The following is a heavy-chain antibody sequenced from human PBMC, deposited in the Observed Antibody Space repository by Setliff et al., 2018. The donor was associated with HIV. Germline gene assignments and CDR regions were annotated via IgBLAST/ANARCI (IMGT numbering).Heavy chain of an antibody. V-gene: IGHV5-51*01. CDR2: IYPGDSDT. J-gene: IGHJ4*02. CDR3: ARQTSRYITLSPPDY. Sequence: GESLKISCKGFGYGFSNYWLAWVRQTPGKGLEWMGIIYPGDSDTRYSPSFQGQVTFSADKSINTAYLQWGSLKASDTGIYFCARQTSRYITLSPPDYWGQGTLVTVSS. CDR1: GYGFSNYW. D-gene: IGHD3-9*01.